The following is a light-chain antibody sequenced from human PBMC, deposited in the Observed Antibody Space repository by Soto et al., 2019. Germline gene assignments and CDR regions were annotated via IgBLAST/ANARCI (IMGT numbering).Light chain of an antibody. CDR1: SSDVGGYNF. CDR2: EVS. CDR3: SSYAGSNNVL. Sequence: QSALTQPPSASGSPGQSVAISCTGTSSDVGGYNFVSWYQQHPGKVPKVLIYEVSKRASGVPDRFSGSKSGSTASLTVSGLQAEDEADYYCSSYAGSNNVLFGGGTKVTVL. V-gene: IGLV2-8*01. J-gene: IGLJ2*01.